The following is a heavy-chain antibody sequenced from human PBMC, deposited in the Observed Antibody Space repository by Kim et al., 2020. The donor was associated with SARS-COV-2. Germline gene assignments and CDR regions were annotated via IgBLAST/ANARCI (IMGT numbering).Heavy chain of an antibody. V-gene: IGHV3-11*01. J-gene: IGHJ4*02. D-gene: IGHD6-19*01. Sequence: YAASVKGRITISRVNAKNSLYLQMNSLRAEDAAVYFCARHSSGWYPNFDYWGLGTLVTVSS. CDR3: ARHSSGWYPNFDY.